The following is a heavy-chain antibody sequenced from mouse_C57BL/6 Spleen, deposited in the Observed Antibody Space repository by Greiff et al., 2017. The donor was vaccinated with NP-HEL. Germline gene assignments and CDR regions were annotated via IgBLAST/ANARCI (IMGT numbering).Heavy chain of an antibody. CDR1: GYTFTDYN. J-gene: IGHJ2*01. Sequence: EVQLQQSGPELVKPGASVKIPCKASGYTFTDYNMDWVKQSHGKSLEWIGDINPNNGGTIYNQKFKGKATLTVDKSSSTAYMELRSLTSEDTAVYYCARKRTSQWKVGHFDYWGQGTTLTVSS. D-gene: IGHD1-3*01. V-gene: IGHV1-18*01. CDR3: ARKRTSQWKVGHFDY. CDR2: INPNNGGT.